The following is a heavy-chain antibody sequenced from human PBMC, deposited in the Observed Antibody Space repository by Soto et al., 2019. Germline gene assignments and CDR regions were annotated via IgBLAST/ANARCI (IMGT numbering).Heavy chain of an antibody. CDR2: IFTRDSET. Sequence: EQLEQSGAEVKKPGESLKISCKGPGHLFNNHWIGWVRQTPGKGLEWMGLIFTRDSETKTSPSFQGHVSFSVVNSINTVYLQWTSLKTTDTGIYFCARGYFDSGHGYDLWGQGTLVTVSS. D-gene: IGHD3-10*01. J-gene: IGHJ5*02. CDR1: GHLFNNHW. CDR3: ARGYFDSGHGYDL. V-gene: IGHV5-51*01.